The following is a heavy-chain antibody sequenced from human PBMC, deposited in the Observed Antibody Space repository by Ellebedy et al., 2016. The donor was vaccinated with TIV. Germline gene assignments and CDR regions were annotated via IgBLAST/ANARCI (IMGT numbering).Heavy chain of an antibody. CDR1: GYTFTDYY. J-gene: IGHJ4*02. Sequence: AASVKVSCKSSGYTFTDYYIRWVRQAPGQGLEWMGWINPNSGDTNYAERFPGRVTLTRDTSITTAYMELTRLTSDDSAVYYCASRHDYGEIEFWGQGTLVTVSS. V-gene: IGHV1-2*02. D-gene: IGHD4-17*01. CDR2: INPNSGDT. CDR3: ASRHDYGEIEF.